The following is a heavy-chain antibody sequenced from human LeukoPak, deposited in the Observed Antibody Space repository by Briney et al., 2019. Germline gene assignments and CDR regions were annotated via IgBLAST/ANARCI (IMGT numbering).Heavy chain of an antibody. V-gene: IGHV3-21*01. J-gene: IGHJ5*02. D-gene: IGHD2-8*02. CDR2: ISSSSSYI. Sequence: GGSLRLSCAASGFTFSSDTMNWVRQAPGKGLEWVSSISSSSSYIYYADSVKGRFTISRDNAKKSLYLQMNSLRAEDTAVYYCARDTGLDPWGQGTLVTVSS. CDR3: ARDTGLDP. CDR1: GFTFSSDT.